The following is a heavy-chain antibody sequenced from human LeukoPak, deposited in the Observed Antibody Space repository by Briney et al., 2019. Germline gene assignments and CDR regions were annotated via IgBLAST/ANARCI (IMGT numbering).Heavy chain of an antibody. V-gene: IGHV3-11*01. D-gene: IGHD3-10*01. CDR3: ARDRYGSGSYYPLFDSYYYYMDV. Sequence: PGGSLRLSCAASGFTFSDYYMSWIRQAPGQGLEWVSYISSSGSTIYYADSVKGRFTISRDNAKNSLSLQMNSLRAEDTAVYYCARDRYGSGSYYPLFDSYYYYMDVWGKGTTVTISS. CDR2: ISSSGSTI. CDR1: GFTFSDYY. J-gene: IGHJ6*03.